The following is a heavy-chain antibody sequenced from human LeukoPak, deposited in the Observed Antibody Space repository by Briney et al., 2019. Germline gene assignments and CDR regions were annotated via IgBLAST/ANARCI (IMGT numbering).Heavy chain of an antibody. J-gene: IGHJ6*02. Sequence: GGSLRLSCVASGFTFSSFGMHWVRQAPGKGLEWVALIWYDGSNTYYADSVKGRFTISRDDSKNTLFLQMNSLRAEDTAVYYCARSYSNHLFGMDVWGQGTTVTVS. V-gene: IGHV3-33*01. D-gene: IGHD4-11*01. CDR3: ARSYSNHLFGMDV. CDR2: IWYDGSNT. CDR1: GFTFSSFG.